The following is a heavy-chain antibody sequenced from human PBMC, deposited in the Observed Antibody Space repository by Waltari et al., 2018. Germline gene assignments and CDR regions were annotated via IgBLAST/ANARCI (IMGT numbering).Heavy chain of an antibody. D-gene: IGHD3-9*01. J-gene: IGHJ4*02. CDR3: AMGNILTKYYFDY. CDR1: GFTFSSYA. V-gene: IGHV3-23*04. CDR2: ISGSGGST. Sequence: EVQLVESGGGLVQPGGSLRLSCAASGFTFSSYAMSWVRQAPGKGLEWVSAISGSGGSTYYADSLNGRFTISRDNSKNTLYRQMNSLRAEDTAVYYCAMGNILTKYYFDYWGQGTLVTVSS.